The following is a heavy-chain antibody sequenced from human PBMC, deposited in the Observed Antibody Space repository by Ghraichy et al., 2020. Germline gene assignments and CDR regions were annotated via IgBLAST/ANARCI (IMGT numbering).Heavy chain of an antibody. D-gene: IGHD5-24*01. Sequence: GGSLRLSCAGSGFTFSDYHMSWIRQAPGKGLEWVAYIHSDSSSPNYVDSVRGRFTVSRDNAKNSLYLQMNSLRAEDTAVYYCASTGRDGYRPLEYWGQGTLVTVSS. CDR3: ASTGRDGYRPLEY. J-gene: IGHJ4*02. CDR1: GFTFSDYH. CDR2: IHSDSSSP. V-gene: IGHV3-11*03.